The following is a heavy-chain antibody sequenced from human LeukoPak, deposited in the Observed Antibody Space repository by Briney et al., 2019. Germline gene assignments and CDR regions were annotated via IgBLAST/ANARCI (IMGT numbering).Heavy chain of an antibody. CDR2: MNPNSGNK. V-gene: IGHV1-8*01. Sequence: ASVKVSCKASGYTFTSYDINGVRQATGRGLEWMGWMNPNSGNKGYAQKLQGRITNTRNTSTITAYLELSSRRSGDTAAEYCVKGRYVRNWFDPWGQGTLVTVSS. D-gene: IGHD3-16*01. CDR3: VKGRYVRNWFDP. CDR1: GYTFTSYD. J-gene: IGHJ5*01.